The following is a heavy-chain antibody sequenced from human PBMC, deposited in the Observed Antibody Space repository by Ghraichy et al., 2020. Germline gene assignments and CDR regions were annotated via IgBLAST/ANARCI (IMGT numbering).Heavy chain of an antibody. V-gene: IGHV4-39*01. D-gene: IGHD7-27*01. CDR3: ASHKTGTDAFAI. CDR2: IYYSGNT. Sequence: SETLSLTCTVSGGSISSSSYCWGWIRQPPGKGLEWIGSIYYSGNTYYNPALKSRVTISVDTSKNQFSLKLSSVTAADTTVYYCASHKTGTDAFAIWGQGTMVTVSS. J-gene: IGHJ3*02. CDR1: GGSISSSSYC.